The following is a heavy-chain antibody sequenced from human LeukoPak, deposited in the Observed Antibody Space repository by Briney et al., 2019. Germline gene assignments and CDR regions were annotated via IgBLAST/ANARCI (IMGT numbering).Heavy chain of an antibody. CDR3: ARAQFSYDSGSAY. J-gene: IGHJ4*02. V-gene: IGHV3-74*01. CDR1: GFTFSIFY. D-gene: IGHD3-10*01. CDR2: ICHDGRNS. Sequence: GGSLTLSCAASGFTFSIFYMHWVRQAPGKGLVWVSQICHDGRNSQYAHSVKGRYIISRDHAQNTLYIQLNRLRAEDTAVYYCARAQFSYDSGSAYWGRGILVTVST.